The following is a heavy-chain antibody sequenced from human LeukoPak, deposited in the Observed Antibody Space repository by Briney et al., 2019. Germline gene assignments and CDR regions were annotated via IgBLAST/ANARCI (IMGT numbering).Heavy chain of an antibody. J-gene: IGHJ6*02. CDR2: ISAYNGNT. CDR1: GYTFTSYG. D-gene: IGHD2-2*01. CDR3: ARVQGCSSTSCYGYYYYYGMDV. Sequence: ASVKVSCKDSGYTFTSYGISWVRQAPGQGLEWMGWISAYNGNTNYAQKLQGRVTMTTDTSTSTAYMELRSLRSDDTAVYYCARVQGCSSTSCYGYYYYYGMDVWGQGATVTVSS. V-gene: IGHV1-18*01.